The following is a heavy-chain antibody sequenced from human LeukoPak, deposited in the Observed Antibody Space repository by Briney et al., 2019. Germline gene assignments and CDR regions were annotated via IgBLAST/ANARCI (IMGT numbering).Heavy chain of an antibody. CDR1: GYTFTSYD. Sequence: ASVKVSCKASGYTFTSYDINWVRQATGQGLEWMGWMNPSSSNKGYAQKFQGRVTMTRNTSISTAYMELSSLRSEDTAVYYCARGRLLAAAGTLDPWGQGTLVTVSS. D-gene: IGHD6-13*01. CDR3: ARGRLLAAAGTLDP. V-gene: IGHV1-8*01. J-gene: IGHJ5*02. CDR2: MNPSSSNK.